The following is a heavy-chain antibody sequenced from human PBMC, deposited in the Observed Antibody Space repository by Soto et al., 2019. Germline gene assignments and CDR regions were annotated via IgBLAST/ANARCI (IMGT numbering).Heavy chain of an antibody. CDR1: GLSFSGYY. J-gene: IGHJ6*02. CDR3: ARIRLRYFYPVRGHYYYGMDV. V-gene: IGHV4-34*01. Sequence: SETLSLTCTFYGLSFSGYYWSWIRQPPGKGLEWFGEINHSGSTNYNPSLKSRVTISVDTSKNQFSLKLSSVTAADTAVYYCARIRLRYFYPVRGHYYYGMDVWGQGTTVTVSS. D-gene: IGHD3-9*01. CDR2: INHSGST.